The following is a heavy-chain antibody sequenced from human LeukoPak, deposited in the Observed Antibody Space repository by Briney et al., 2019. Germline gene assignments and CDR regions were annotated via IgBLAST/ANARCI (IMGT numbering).Heavy chain of an antibody. CDR3: VRDYYGSGSYYNPPFGGY. D-gene: IGHD3-10*01. CDR2: ISSSSSYI. V-gene: IGHV3-21*01. CDR1: GFTVSSNY. J-gene: IGHJ4*02. Sequence: GGSLRLSCAASGFTVSSNYMSWVRQAPGKGLEWVSSISSSSSYIYYADSVKGRFTISRDNAKNSLYLQMNNLRAEDTAVYYCVRDYYGSGSYYNPPFGGYWGQGTLVTVSS.